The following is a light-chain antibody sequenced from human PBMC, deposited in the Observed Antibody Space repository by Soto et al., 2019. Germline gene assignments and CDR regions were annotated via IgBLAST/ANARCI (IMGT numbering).Light chain of an antibody. CDR2: EGS. Sequence: DIQMTQSPSTLSASVGDRVTITCRASHSINTWLAWYQQKPGEAPKLLIYEGSNLERGVPSRFSGSGSGTEFSLTVSRLQPDDFANFYCRQYRNYSLRFGQGTKVEVK. CDR1: HSINTW. V-gene: IGKV1-5*03. J-gene: IGKJ1*01. CDR3: RQYRNYSLR.